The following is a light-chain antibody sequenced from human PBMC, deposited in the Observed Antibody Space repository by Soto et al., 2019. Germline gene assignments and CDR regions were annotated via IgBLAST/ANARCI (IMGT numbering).Light chain of an antibody. Sequence: HSALTQPASVSGSPGQSITISCTGTSSDVGSYNLVSWYQQHPGKAPKLMIYEGSKRPSGVSNRFSGSKSGNTASLTISGLQAEDEADYYCCSYAGSLVVFGGGTKVTVL. J-gene: IGLJ2*01. CDR1: SSDVGSYNL. V-gene: IGLV2-23*01. CDR3: CSYAGSLVV. CDR2: EGS.